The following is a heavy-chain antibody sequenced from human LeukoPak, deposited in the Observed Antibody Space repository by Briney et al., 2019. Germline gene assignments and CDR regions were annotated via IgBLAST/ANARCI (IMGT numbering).Heavy chain of an antibody. V-gene: IGHV5-51*01. CDR1: GYSFTSYW. D-gene: IGHD5-24*01. CDR2: IYPGDPDT. CDR3: ARGARHGYNTFDY. J-gene: IGHJ4*02. Sequence: GESLKISCKGYGYSFTSYWIGWVRQMPGKGLEWMGIIYPGDPDTRYSPSFQGQVTISADKSISTAYLQWSSLKASDTAMYYCARGARHGYNTFDYWGQGTLVTVSS.